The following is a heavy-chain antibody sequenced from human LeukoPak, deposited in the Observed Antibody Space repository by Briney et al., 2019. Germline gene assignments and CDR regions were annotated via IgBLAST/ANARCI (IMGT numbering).Heavy chain of an antibody. D-gene: IGHD3-16*01. CDR3: ARGEFISL. Sequence: SETLSLTCGVSGGSISSTNWWSWVRQPPGQGLEWIGEISLTGETNYNPSLNGRVTMSLDESRNQLSLKLSSVTAADTAVYYCARGEFISLWGQGTLVTVSS. V-gene: IGHV4-4*02. CDR1: GGSISSTNW. J-gene: IGHJ1*01. CDR2: ISLTGET.